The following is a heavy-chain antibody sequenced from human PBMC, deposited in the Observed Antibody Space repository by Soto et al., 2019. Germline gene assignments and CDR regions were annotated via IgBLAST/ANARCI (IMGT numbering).Heavy chain of an antibody. CDR2: IYYSGST. Sequence: QLQLQESGPGLVKPSETQSLTCTVSGGSIRSSSYYWGWIRQPPGKGLEWIGSIYYSGSTYYNPSLKSRVTISVDTSKNQFSLKLSSVTAADTAVYYCARRLFSSTWPSYFDYWGQGTLVTVSS. D-gene: IGHD6-13*01. J-gene: IGHJ4*02. CDR3: ARRLFSSTWPSYFDY. V-gene: IGHV4-39*01. CDR1: GGSIRSSSYY.